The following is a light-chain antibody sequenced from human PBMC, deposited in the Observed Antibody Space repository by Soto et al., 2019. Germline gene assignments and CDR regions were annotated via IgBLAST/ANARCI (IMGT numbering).Light chain of an antibody. J-gene: IGKJ1*01. CDR3: QQCYSSPRT. V-gene: IGKV1-39*01. Sequence: DIQMTQSPSTLSAGVGDRVTITCRASQRISTYLNWYQQKPGKAPTLLTYAASSLQSGVPSRFSGGGSGTDFTLTINTLQPEDFATYFCQQCYSSPRTFGQGTKVESK. CDR2: AAS. CDR1: QRISTY.